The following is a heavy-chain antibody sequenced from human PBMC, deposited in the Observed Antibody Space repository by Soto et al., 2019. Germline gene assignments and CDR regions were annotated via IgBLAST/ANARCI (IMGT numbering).Heavy chain of an antibody. J-gene: IGHJ4*02. CDR2: VYYSGST. Sequence: PSETLSLTCTVSGGSVSSSSYYWGWVRQPPGKGLEWIGSVYYSGSTYYNPSLESRVTISVDKSKNQFSLKLMSLSAADTAVYYCGCLEGLATISYYFDYWGQGALVTVSS. CDR3: GCLEGLATISYYFDY. CDR1: GGSVSSSSYY. D-gene: IGHD3-9*01. V-gene: IGHV4-39*01.